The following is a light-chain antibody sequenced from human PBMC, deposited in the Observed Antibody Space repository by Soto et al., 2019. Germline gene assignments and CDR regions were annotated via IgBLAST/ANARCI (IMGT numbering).Light chain of an antibody. CDR1: SGDVGGYYY. CDR2: EVS. V-gene: IGLV2-14*01. J-gene: IGLJ1*01. Sequence: QSALTQPASVSGSPGQSITISCTGTSGDVGGYYYVSWYQQLPGKAPKLMISEVSNRPSGASNRFSGSKSGNTASLTISGLQAEDEADYYCSSYTAGGTIFGTGTKLTVL. CDR3: SSYTAGGTI.